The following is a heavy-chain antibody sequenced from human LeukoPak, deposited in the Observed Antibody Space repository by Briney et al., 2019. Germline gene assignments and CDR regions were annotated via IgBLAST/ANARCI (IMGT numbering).Heavy chain of an antibody. CDR1: GLTFSSYA. J-gene: IGHJ4*02. V-gene: IGHV3-30*03. CDR2: IKPDGSNK. D-gene: IGHD2/OR15-2a*01. Sequence: GGSLRLSCAASGLTFSSYAMSWVRQAPGKGLEWVALIKPDGSNKYYADSVKGRFTISRDNSKNTLHLQMNSLRAEDTAVYYCARSRAFDYWGQGTLVTVSS. CDR3: ARSRAFDY.